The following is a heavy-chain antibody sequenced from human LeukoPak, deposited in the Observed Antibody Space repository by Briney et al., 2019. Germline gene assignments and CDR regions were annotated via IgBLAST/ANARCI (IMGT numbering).Heavy chain of an antibody. CDR3: AKEGYCSGGSCYAFEGFYFDY. D-gene: IGHD2-15*01. J-gene: IGHJ4*02. CDR2: ISYDGSNK. CDR1: GFTFSSCG. Sequence: PGRSLRLSCAASGFTFSSCGMHWVRQAPGKGLEWVAVISYDGSNKYYADSVKGRFTISRDNSKNTLYLQMNSLRAEDTAVYYCAKEGYCSGGSCYAFEGFYFDYWGQGTLVTVSS. V-gene: IGHV3-30*18.